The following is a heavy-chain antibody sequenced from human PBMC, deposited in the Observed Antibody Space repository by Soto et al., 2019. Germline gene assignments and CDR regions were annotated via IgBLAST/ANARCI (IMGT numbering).Heavy chain of an antibody. CDR2: INHSGST. V-gene: IGHV4-34*01. CDR1: GGSFSGYY. D-gene: IGHD5-12*01. J-gene: IGHJ6*03. Sequence: SETLSLTCAVYGGSFSGYYWSWIRQPPGKGLEWIGEINHSGSTNYNPSLKSRVTISVDTSKNQFSLKLSSVTAADTAVYYCARWWLRPKNYYYYMDVWGKGTTVTVSS. CDR3: ARWWLRPKNYYYYMDV.